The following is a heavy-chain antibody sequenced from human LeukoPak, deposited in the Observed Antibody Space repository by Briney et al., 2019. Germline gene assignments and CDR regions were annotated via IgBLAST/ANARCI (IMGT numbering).Heavy chain of an antibody. CDR2: IWYDGSSK. CDR3: ARAGLGIYYYYGMDV. Sequence: AGGSLRLSCAASGFTFSSYGMHWVRQAPGKGLEWVAVIWYDGSSKYYADSVKGRFTISRDNSKNTLYLQMNSLRAEDTAVYYCARAGLGIYYYYGMDVWGQGTTVTVSS. J-gene: IGHJ6*02. V-gene: IGHV3-33*01. D-gene: IGHD7-27*01. CDR1: GFTFSSYG.